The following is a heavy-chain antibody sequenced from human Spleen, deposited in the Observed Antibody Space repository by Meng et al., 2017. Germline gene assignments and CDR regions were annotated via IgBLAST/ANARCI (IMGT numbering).Heavy chain of an antibody. CDR3: AREGVAVAPWFDP. D-gene: IGHD6-19*01. CDR2: IIPIFGTA. V-gene: IGHV1-69*06. CDR1: GGTFSSYA. Sequence: QVPLGQAGAEGKKPGSSVKVSCKASGGTFSSYAISWVRQAPGQGLEWMGGIIPIFGTANYAQKFQGRATITADKSTSTAYMELSSLRSEDTAVYYCAREGVAVAPWFDPWGQGTLVTVSS. J-gene: IGHJ5*02.